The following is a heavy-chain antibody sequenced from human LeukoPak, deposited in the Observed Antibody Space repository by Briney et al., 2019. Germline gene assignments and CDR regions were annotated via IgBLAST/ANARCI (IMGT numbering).Heavy chain of an antibody. CDR1: GFTFSTYW. V-gene: IGHV3-74*01. Sequence: GGSLRLSCAASGFTFSTYWTHWVRQDPGKGLVWVSRISSDASITSYADPVEGRFTISRDNAKNTLYLQMNSLRSEDTALYYCAKDRQYGDYGGGDFFDSWGQGTLVTVSS. CDR3: AKDRQYGDYGGGDFFDS. CDR2: ISSDASIT. J-gene: IGHJ4*02. D-gene: IGHD4-17*01.